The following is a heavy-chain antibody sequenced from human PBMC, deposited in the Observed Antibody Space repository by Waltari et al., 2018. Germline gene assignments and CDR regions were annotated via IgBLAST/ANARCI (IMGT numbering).Heavy chain of an antibody. CDR3: AKGREYSYLFDL. CDR2: INPNDGST. D-gene: IGHD5-18*01. Sequence: QVQLVQSGAEVKKPGASVKLSCKASGFTFTNYYMHWVRQAPGHGLEWVGIINPNDGSTNYAQNVQGRVTMTGDTSTSAIYMELSSLRSDDTAVYYCAKGREYSYLFDLWGQGTLVTVSS. CDR1: GFTFTNYY. V-gene: IGHV1-46*01. J-gene: IGHJ4*02.